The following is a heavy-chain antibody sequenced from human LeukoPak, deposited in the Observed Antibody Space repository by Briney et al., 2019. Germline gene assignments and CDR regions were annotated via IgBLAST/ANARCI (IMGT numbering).Heavy chain of an antibody. Sequence: PSQTLSLTCTVSGGSISSGSHYWSWIRQPPGKGLEWIGNIYYVGSTYYNPSLQSRVTISIDTSKNQFSLKLRFVTAADTAVYYCARVRCSGGSCPYYYYYYMDVWGKGTTVTVSS. CDR1: GGSISSGSHY. J-gene: IGHJ6*03. CDR3: ARVRCSGGSCPYYYYYYMDV. D-gene: IGHD2-15*01. V-gene: IGHV4-39*07. CDR2: IYYVGST.